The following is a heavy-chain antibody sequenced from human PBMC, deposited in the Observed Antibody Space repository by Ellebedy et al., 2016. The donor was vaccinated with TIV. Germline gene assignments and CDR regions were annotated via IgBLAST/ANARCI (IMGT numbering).Heavy chain of an antibody. CDR2: INHSGSA. V-gene: IGHV4-34*01. J-gene: IGHJ4*02. Sequence: SETLSLTXTVYGVSLSGYYWTWIRQSPGHGLEWLGEINHSGSANYNPSLKSRVTISVDTSKTQFSLKLRPVTAADTAMYYCARESGVGCSGTTCHTKLDYWGQGTLVTVSS. CDR3: ARESGVGCSGTTCHTKLDY. CDR1: GVSLSGYY. D-gene: IGHD2-2*02.